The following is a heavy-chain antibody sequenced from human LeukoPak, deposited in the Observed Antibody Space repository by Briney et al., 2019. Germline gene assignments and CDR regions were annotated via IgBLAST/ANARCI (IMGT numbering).Heavy chain of an antibody. CDR2: INPNSGGT. CDR3: ARAFYGPGAFDI. J-gene: IGHJ3*02. CDR1: GYTFTGYY. Sequence: ASVTVSCKASGYTFTGYYMHWVRQAPGQGLEWMGWINPNSGGTNYAQKFQGRVTMTRDTSISTAYMELRSLRSDDTAVYYCARAFYGPGAFDIWGQGTMVTVSS. D-gene: IGHD3-10*01. V-gene: IGHV1-2*02.